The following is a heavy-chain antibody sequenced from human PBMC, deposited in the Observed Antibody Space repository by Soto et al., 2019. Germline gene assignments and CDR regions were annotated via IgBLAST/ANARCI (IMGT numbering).Heavy chain of an antibody. CDR3: ARLRLAAAGARNSKTFHYGMDV. V-gene: IGHV1-3*01. CDR1: GYTFTSYA. Sequence: ASVKVSCKASGYTFTSYAMHWVRQAPGQRLEWMGWINAGNGNTKYSQKFQGRVTITRDTSASTAYMELSSLRSEDTAVYYRARLRLAAAGARNSKTFHYGMDVWGQGTTVTVAS. J-gene: IGHJ6*02. CDR2: INAGNGNT. D-gene: IGHD6-13*01.